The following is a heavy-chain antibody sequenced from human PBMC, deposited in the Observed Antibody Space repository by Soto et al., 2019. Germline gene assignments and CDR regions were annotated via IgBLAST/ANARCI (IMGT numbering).Heavy chain of an antibody. D-gene: IGHD3-16*01. Sequence: ETLSLTCTVSAASFSKYYWSWIRQPPGKGLEWIGYIYFNGNTNYNPSLKRRVTISIDTSKKQISLNLTSVTDADTAVYYCASVTFGGVVLAHWGQGTLVTV. J-gene: IGHJ4*02. CDR2: IYFNGNT. V-gene: IGHV4-59*01. CDR1: AASFSKYY. CDR3: ASVTFGGVVLAH.